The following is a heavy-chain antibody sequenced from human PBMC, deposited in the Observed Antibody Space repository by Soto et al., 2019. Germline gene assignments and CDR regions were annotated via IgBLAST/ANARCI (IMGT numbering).Heavy chain of an antibody. CDR2: ISSSGSTI. V-gene: IGHV3-11*01. J-gene: IGHJ6*02. Sequence: PGGSLRLSCAASGFTFSDYYMSWIRQAPGKGLEWVSYISSSGSTIYYADSVKGRFTISRDNAKNSLYLQMNSLRAEDTAVYYCARGFGEGVPAAIRGVYYYCGMDVWGQGTTVTVSS. D-gene: IGHD2-2*01. CDR1: GFTFSDYY. CDR3: ARGFGEGVPAAIRGVYYYCGMDV.